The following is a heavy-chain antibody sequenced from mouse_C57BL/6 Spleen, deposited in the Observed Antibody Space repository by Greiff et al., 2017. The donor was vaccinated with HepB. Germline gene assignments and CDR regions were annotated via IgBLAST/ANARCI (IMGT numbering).Heavy chain of an antibody. J-gene: IGHJ1*03. CDR1: GYTFTSYW. CDR2: IHPNSGST. V-gene: IGHV1-64*01. CDR3: ARHGGYSNYGYFDV. D-gene: IGHD2-5*01. Sequence: QVQLQQPGAELVKPGASVKLSCKASGYTFTSYWMHWVKQRPGQGLEWIGMIHPNSGSTNYNEKFKSKATLTVDKSSSTAYMQLSSLTSEDSAVYYCARHGGYSNYGYFDVWGTGTTVTVSS.